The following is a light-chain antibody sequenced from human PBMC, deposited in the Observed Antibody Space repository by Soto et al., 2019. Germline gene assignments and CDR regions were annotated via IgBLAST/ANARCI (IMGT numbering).Light chain of an antibody. CDR3: QSYDSSLSGSYV. V-gene: IGLV1-40*01. Sequence: QSVLTQPPSVSGAPGQRVTISCTGSSSNIGAGYDVHWYQQLPGTAPKVLIYANRNRPSGVPDRFSGSRSATSASLAITGLQAEGEVDYYCQSYDSSLSGSYVFGAGTKVTVL. CDR2: ANR. J-gene: IGLJ1*01. CDR1: SSNIGAGYD.